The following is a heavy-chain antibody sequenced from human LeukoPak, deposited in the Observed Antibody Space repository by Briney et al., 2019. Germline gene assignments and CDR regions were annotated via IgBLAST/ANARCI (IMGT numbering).Heavy chain of an antibody. CDR2: IIPIFGTA. Sequence: SVKVSCKASGGTFSSYAISWVRQAPGQGLEWMGGIIPIFGTANYAQKFQGRVTITTDESTSTAYMELSSLRSVDTAVYYCAREMAAIPRNSPTYDACGIWGQGTMVTVSS. CDR1: GGTFSSYA. CDR3: AREMAAIPRNSPTYDACGI. J-gene: IGHJ3*02. V-gene: IGHV1-69*05. D-gene: IGHD5-18*01.